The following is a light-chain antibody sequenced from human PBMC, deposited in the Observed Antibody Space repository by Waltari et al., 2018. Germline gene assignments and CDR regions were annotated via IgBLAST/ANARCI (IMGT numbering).Light chain of an antibody. J-gene: IGKJ1*01. V-gene: IGKV4-1*01. CDR3: QQYYTTPWT. CDR1: QSVLYSSNNKNY. Sequence: DIVMTQSPDSLAVSLGERATINCESSQSVLYSSNNKNYLAWYQQKPGQPPKLRIYWASTRDSGVPDRFSGSGSGTDFTLSISSLQAEDVVFYYCQQYYTTPWTFGQGTKVEIK. CDR2: WAS.